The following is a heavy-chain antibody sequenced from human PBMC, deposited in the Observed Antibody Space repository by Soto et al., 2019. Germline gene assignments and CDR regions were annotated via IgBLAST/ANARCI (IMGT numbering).Heavy chain of an antibody. J-gene: IGHJ6*02. CDR3: ARGMELLATYYYYGMDV. V-gene: IGHV3-33*01. D-gene: IGHD1-7*01. CDR2: IWYDGSNK. Sequence: QVQLVESGGGVVQPGRSLRLSCAASGFTFSSYGMHWVRQAPGKGLEWVAVIWYDGSNKYYADSVKGRFTISRDNSKNTLYLQMNSLRAEDTAVYYCARGMELLATYYYYGMDVWGQGTTVTVSS. CDR1: GFTFSSYG.